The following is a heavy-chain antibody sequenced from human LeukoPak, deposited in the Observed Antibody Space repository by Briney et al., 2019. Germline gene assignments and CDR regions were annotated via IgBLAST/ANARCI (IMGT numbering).Heavy chain of an antibody. CDR2: IKSKTAGGTT. CDR3: TTLYGSGNYY. J-gene: IGHJ4*02. V-gene: IGHV3-15*01. D-gene: IGHD3-10*01. CDR1: GFTFSNTW. Sequence: PGGSLRLSCAASGFTFSNTWMSWVRQAPGKGLEWVGQIKSKTAGGTTDYAAPVKGRFTISRDDSKNALYLQMNSLKTEDTAVYYCTTLYGSGNYYWGQGTLVT.